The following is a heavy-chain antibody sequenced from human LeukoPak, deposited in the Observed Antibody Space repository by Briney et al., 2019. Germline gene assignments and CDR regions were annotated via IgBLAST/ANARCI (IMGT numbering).Heavy chain of an antibody. J-gene: IGHJ4*02. CDR1: GYTFTGCY. Sequence: GASVKVSCKASGYTFTGCYMHWVRQAPGQGLEWMGWINPNSGGTNYAQKFQGRVTMTRDTSISTAYMELSRLRSDDTAVYYCARGGYSYGSEDPYYFDYWGQGTLVTVSS. V-gene: IGHV1-2*02. D-gene: IGHD5-18*01. CDR3: ARGGYSYGSEDPYYFDY. CDR2: INPNSGGT.